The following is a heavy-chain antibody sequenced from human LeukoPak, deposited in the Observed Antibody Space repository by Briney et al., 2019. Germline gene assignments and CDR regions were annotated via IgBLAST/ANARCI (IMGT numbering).Heavy chain of an antibody. CDR3: ARQPFFLGYCSSTSCYHGPDY. V-gene: IGHV4-34*01. D-gene: IGHD2-2*01. CDR2: INHSGST. Sequence: TPSETLSLTCAVYGGSFSGCYWSWIRQPPGKGLEWIGEINHSGSTNYNPSLKSRVTISVDTSKYQFSLKLSSVTAADTAVYYCARQPFFLGYCSSTSCYHGPDYWGQGTLVTVSS. J-gene: IGHJ4*02. CDR1: GGSFSGCY.